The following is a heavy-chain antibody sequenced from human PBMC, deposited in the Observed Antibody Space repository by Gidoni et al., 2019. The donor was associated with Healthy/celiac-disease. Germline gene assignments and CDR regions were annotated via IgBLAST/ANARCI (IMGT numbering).Heavy chain of an antibody. CDR3: ARDGVWYDSSGYYYPDY. V-gene: IGHV3-33*01. J-gene: IGHJ4*02. Sequence: QVQLVESGGGVVQPGRSLRLSCAASGFTFRSYGMHWVRQAPGKGLEWVAVRWYDGSNKYYADSVKGRFTISRDNSKNTLYLQMNSLRAEDTAVYYCARDGVWYDSSGYYYPDYWGQGTLVTVSS. CDR1: GFTFRSYG. CDR2: RWYDGSNK. D-gene: IGHD3-22*01.